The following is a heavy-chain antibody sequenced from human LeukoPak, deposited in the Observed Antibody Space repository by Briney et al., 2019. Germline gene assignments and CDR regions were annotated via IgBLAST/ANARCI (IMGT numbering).Heavy chain of an antibody. CDR2: ISSSSSYI. Sequence: GGSLRLSCAASGFTFSSYSMNWVRQAPGKGLEWVSSISSSSSYIYYADSVKGRFTISKDNAKNSLYLKMNSLRAEDTAVYYCARGKVGATPPRLNYWGRGTLVTVSS. D-gene: IGHD1-26*01. V-gene: IGHV3-21*01. J-gene: IGHJ4*02. CDR3: ARGKVGATPPRLNY. CDR1: GFTFSSYS.